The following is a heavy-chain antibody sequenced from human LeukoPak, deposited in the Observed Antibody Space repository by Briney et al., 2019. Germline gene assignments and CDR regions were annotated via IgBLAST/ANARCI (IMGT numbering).Heavy chain of an antibody. D-gene: IGHD3-10*01. CDR3: ARDPSMVRGEFRYFDY. J-gene: IGHJ4*02. Sequence: GGSLRLSCAASGFTFSCYAMHWVHQAPGKGLEWVAVISYDGSNKYYADSVKGRFTISRDNSKNTLYLQMNSLRAEDTAVYYCARDPSMVRGEFRYFDYWGQGTLVTVSS. V-gene: IGHV3-30-3*01. CDR1: GFTFSCYA. CDR2: ISYDGSNK.